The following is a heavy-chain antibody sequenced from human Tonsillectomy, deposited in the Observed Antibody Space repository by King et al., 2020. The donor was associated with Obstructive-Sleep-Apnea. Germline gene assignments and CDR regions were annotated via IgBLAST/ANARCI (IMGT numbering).Heavy chain of an antibody. D-gene: IGHD6-19*01. Sequence: VQLQESGPGLVKPSETLYLTCTVSGGSISSYYWNWVRQPPGKGLEWIGYNSYSGSSNYNPSLKSRVTILVDTSKNHFSLKLSSVTAADTAVYWCARGYASGWTGGFDYWGQGALVTVSS. J-gene: IGHJ4*02. CDR2: NSYSGSS. V-gene: IGHV4-59*08. CDR3: ARGYASGWTGGFDY. CDR1: GGSISSYY.